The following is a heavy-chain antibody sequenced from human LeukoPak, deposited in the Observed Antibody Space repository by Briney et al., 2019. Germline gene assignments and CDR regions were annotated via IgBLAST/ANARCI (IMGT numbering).Heavy chain of an antibody. D-gene: IGHD7-27*01. V-gene: IGHV3-74*01. Sequence: GGSLRLSCAASGFTFSAFWMHWVRQTPGKGLVWVSRISSDGSTTHYADSVKGRFTISRDNAKNTLFLHMNSLRAEDTAVYYCNVRWGPNSDYWGQGTLVTVSS. CDR3: NVRWGPNSDY. CDR2: ISSDGSTT. J-gene: IGHJ4*02. CDR1: GFTFSAFW.